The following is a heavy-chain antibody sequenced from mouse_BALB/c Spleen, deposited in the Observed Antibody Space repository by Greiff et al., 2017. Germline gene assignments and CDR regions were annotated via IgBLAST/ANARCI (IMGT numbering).Heavy chain of an antibody. J-gene: IGHJ4*01. Sequence: EVKVVESGGGLVQPGGSRKLSCAASGFTFSSFGMHWVRQAPEKGLEWVAYISSGSSTIYYADTVKGRFTISRDNPKNTLFLQMTSLRSEDTAMYYCASSGYPYAMDYWGQGTSVTVSS. CDR3: ASSGYPYAMDY. CDR1: GFTFSSFG. V-gene: IGHV5-17*02. CDR2: ISSGSSTI. D-gene: IGHD2-2*01.